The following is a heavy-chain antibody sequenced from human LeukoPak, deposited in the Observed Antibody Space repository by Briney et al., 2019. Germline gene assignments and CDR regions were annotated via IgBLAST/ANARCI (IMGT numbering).Heavy chain of an antibody. CDR1: GFTFSSYG. V-gene: IGHV3-33*01. CDR3: ARVRKQLFDLYGMDV. D-gene: IGHD2-21*01. CDR2: IGYDGSNK. J-gene: IGHJ6*02. Sequence: SGRSLRLSCAASGFTFSSYGMHWVRQAPGKGLEWVAVIGYDGSNKYYADSVKGRFTISRDNSKNTLYLQMNSQRAEDTAAYYCARVRKQLFDLYGMDVWGQGTTVTVSS.